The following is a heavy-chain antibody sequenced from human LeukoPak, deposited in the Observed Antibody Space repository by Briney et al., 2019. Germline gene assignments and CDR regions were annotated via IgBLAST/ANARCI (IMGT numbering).Heavy chain of an antibody. CDR2: IIPILGIA. V-gene: IGHV1-69*04. CDR3: ATCSRKLRYFDWSHGMYYYYYYGMDV. D-gene: IGHD3-9*01. J-gene: IGHJ6*02. Sequence: GASVKVSCKASGYTFTSYGISWVRQAPGQGLEWMGRIIPILGIANYAQKFQGRVTITADKSTSTAYMELSSLRSEDTAVYYCATCSRKLRYFDWSHGMYYYYYYGMDVWGQGTTVTVSS. CDR1: GYTFTSYG.